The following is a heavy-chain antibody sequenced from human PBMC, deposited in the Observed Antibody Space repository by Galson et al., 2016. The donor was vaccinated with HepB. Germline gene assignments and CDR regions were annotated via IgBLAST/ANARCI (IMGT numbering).Heavy chain of an antibody. Sequence: SLRLSCAASGFTFDDYGMHWVRQAPGKGLEWVSGLSWNSANIAYADSVKGRFTISRDNAKNSVCLQMNSLRTEDTALYYCAKHSSIGERKDGLDVWGQGTTVTVSS. V-gene: IGHV3-9*01. CDR2: LSWNSANI. D-gene: IGHD5-18*01. CDR1: GFTFDDYG. CDR3: AKHSSIGERKDGLDV. J-gene: IGHJ6*02.